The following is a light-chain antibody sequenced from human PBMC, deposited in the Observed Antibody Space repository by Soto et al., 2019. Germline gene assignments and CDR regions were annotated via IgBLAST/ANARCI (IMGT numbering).Light chain of an antibody. Sequence: EIVLTQSPASLSVSPGERATLSCRASQTVGSNLAWYQQKPGQAPRLLIYGASTRATGIPARFSGNGSGTEFTLTISSLQSEDFALYYCQQYNNWPPRTFGQGTKVDIK. CDR1: QTVGSN. CDR2: GAS. J-gene: IGKJ1*01. CDR3: QQYNNWPPRT. V-gene: IGKV3-15*01.